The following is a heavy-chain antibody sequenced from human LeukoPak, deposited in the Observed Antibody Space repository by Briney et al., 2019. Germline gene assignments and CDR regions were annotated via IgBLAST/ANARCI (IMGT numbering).Heavy chain of an antibody. CDR2: ISSSGSTI. V-gene: IGHV3-11*01. D-gene: IGHD6-6*01. CDR3: ARERGIAARSFDY. J-gene: IGHJ4*02. Sequence: GGSPRLSCAAPGFTFSDYYMSWIRQAPGKGLEWVSYISSSGSTIYYADSVKGRFTISRDNAKNSLYLQMNSLRAEDTAVYYCARERGIAARSFDYWGQGTLVTVSS. CDR1: GFTFSDYY.